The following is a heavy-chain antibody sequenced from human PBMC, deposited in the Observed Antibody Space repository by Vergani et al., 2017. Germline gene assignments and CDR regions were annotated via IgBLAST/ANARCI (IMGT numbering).Heavy chain of an antibody. CDR1: GGTFSSYA. V-gene: IGHV1-69*04. J-gene: IGHJ6*02. Sequence: QVQLVQSGAEVKKPGSSVKVSCKASGGTFSSYAISWVRPAPGQGLEWMGRIIPILGIANYAQKFQGRVTITADKSTSTAYMELSSLRSEDTAVYYCARSSGEQQLVLGYYYGMDVWGQGTTVTVSS. CDR3: ARSSGEQQLVLGYYYGMDV. CDR2: IIPILGIA. D-gene: IGHD6-13*01.